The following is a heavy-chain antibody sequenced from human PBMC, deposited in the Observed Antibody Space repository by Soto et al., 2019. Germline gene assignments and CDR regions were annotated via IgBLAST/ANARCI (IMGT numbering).Heavy chain of an antibody. CDR2: VSGSGGIT. CDR3: AKSHPTLITFGGVIAPLDY. CDR1: GFTFGSYA. D-gene: IGHD3-16*02. J-gene: IGHJ4*02. V-gene: IGHV3-23*01. Sequence: EMPLLESGGGLVQSGGSLRLSCAASGFTFGSYAMSWVRQAPGKGLEWVSVVSGSGGITYYADSVKGRFTISRDNSKNTLYLQMNSLRAEDTAVYYCAKSHPTLITFGGVIAPLDYWGQGTLVTVSS.